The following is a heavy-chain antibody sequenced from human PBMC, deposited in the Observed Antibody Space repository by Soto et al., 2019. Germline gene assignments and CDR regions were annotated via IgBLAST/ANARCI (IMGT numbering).Heavy chain of an antibody. CDR2: TYYRSKWNN. Sequence: PSQTLSLTCAISGDSVSSNSAAWNWIRQSPSRGLEWLGRTYYRSKWNNDYALSVKSRITINPDTSKDHFSLQLKSVTPEDTAVYYCARLAPGGSGGGGDYWGQGTLVTVSS. CDR3: ARLAPGGSGGGGDY. J-gene: IGHJ4*02. D-gene: IGHD6-19*01. CDR1: GDSVSSNSAA. V-gene: IGHV6-1*01.